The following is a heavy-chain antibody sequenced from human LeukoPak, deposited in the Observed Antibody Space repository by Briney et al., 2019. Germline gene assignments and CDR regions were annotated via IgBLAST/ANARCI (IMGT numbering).Heavy chain of an antibody. CDR2: IKSDGKT. CDR1: GFTFSSYW. CDR3: AKDAVAGTFDY. D-gene: IGHD6-19*01. J-gene: IGHJ4*02. Sequence: GGSLRLSCAASGFTFSSYWMHWVRQAPGKGLVWVSRIKSDGKTNYADSVKGRFTISRDNAKNTVSLQMNSLRAEDTGVYYCAKDAVAGTFDYWGQGTLVTVSS. V-gene: IGHV3-74*01.